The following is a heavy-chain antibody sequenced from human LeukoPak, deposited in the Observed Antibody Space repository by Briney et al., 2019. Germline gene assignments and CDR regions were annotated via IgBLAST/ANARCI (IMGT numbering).Heavy chain of an antibody. CDR1: GFTFSSYW. J-gene: IGHJ4*02. D-gene: IGHD3-10*01. Sequence: QPGGSLRLSCAASGFTFSSYWMHWVRQVPGKGLVWVSRISSDGSSTSYADSVKGRFTISRDNAKNTLYLQMNSLRAEDTAVYYCARDLTMVRGLRSRGVDFWGQGTPVTVSS. V-gene: IGHV3-74*01. CDR3: ARDLTMVRGLRSRGVDF. CDR2: ISSDGSST.